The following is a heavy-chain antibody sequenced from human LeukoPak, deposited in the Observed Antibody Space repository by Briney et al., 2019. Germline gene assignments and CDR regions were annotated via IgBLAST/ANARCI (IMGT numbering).Heavy chain of an antibody. D-gene: IGHD4-17*01. CDR3: ARVTTVTTGLADY. V-gene: IGHV4-31*03. J-gene: IGHJ4*02. Sequence: SETLSLICTVSGGSISSGGYYWSWIRQHPGKGLEWIGYIYYSGSTYYNPSLKSRVTISVDTSKNQFSLKLSSVTAADTAVYYCARVTTVTTGLADYWGQGTLVTVSS. CDR1: GGSISSGGYY. CDR2: IYYSGST.